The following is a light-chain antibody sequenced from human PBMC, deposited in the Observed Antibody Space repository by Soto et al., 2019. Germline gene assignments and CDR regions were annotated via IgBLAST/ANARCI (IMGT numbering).Light chain of an antibody. CDR1: STDVGDSNH. CDR3: SSYTSSSTLYV. CDR2: EVS. Sequence: QSVLTQPASVSGSPGQSITISCTGTSTDVGDSNHVSWYQQNPGKAPKLMIYEVSDRPSGVSNRFSGSKSGNTASLTISGLQAEDGADYYCSSYTSSSTLYVFGTGTKVTVL. V-gene: IGLV2-14*01. J-gene: IGLJ1*01.